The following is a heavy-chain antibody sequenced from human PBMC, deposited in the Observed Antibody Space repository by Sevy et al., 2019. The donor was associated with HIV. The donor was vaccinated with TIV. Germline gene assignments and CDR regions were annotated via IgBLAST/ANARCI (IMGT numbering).Heavy chain of an antibody. V-gene: IGHV4-59*01. CDR1: GDSISGYY. CDR3: ARALQDYYYAMDV. CDR2: IYYSGRP. J-gene: IGHJ6*02. Sequence: SETLSLTCTVSGDSISGYYWSWIRQPPGKGLEWVGYIYYSGRPNYNSSFKSRVAISVDTSKNQFSLKLRSVTAADTAVYYCARALQDYYYAMDVWGQGTTVTVSS.